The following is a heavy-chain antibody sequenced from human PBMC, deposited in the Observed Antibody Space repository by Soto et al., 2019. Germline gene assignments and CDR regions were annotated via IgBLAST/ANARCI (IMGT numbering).Heavy chain of an antibody. V-gene: IGHV1-69*06. CDR3: ARSGVIAAATNWFDA. D-gene: IGHD6-13*01. Sequence: QVQLVQSGAEVKKPGSSVKVSCKASGGTFSSYAISWVRQAPGQGLEWMGGIIPIFGTANYAQKFQGRVTIKADKSTSTDYMELRTLRAEDTAVYYCARSGVIAAATNWFDAWGQGTLVTVSS. CDR2: IIPIFGTA. J-gene: IGHJ5*02. CDR1: GGTFSSYA.